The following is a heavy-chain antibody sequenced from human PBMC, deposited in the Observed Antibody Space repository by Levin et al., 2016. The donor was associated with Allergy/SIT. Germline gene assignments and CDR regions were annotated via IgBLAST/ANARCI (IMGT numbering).Heavy chain of an antibody. J-gene: IGHJ3*02. CDR1: GFTFSSYW. D-gene: IGHD3-10*01. CDR2: IKQDGSEK. CDR3: ARARGSPDAFDI. V-gene: IGHV3-7*03. Sequence: GESLKISCAASGFTFSSYWMSWVRQAPGKGLEWVANIKQDGSEKYYVDSVKGRFTISRDNAKNSLYLQMNSLRAEDTAVYYCARARGSPDAFDIWGQGTMVTVSS.